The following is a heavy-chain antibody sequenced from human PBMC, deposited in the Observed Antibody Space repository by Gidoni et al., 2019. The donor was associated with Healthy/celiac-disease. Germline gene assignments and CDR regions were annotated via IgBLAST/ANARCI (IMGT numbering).Heavy chain of an antibody. J-gene: IGHJ4*02. D-gene: IGHD6-19*01. Sequence: QLQLQQWGAGLLKPSETLSLTCAVYGGSFSRYYWRWIRQPPGKGLEWIGEINHSGSPNYNPSLKSRVTISVDTAKNQFSLKLSSVTAADTAVYYCARGPRFGEQWLERDFDYWGQGTLVTVSS. CDR1: GGSFSRYY. V-gene: IGHV4-34*01. CDR3: ARGPRFGEQWLERDFDY. CDR2: INHSGSP.